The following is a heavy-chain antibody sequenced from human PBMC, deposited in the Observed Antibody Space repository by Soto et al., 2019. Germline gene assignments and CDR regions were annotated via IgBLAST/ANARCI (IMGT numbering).Heavy chain of an antibody. D-gene: IGHD3-16*01. J-gene: IGHJ4*02. CDR3: AREGAHYAPFYL. CDR2: INVGNGNT. CDR1: GYTFTDYA. V-gene: IGHV1-3*01. Sequence: QAQLIQSGAEAKKPGAAVKVSCKASGYTFTDYALHWVRQAPGQGREWMGWINVGNGNTGYSRKCQGSVTNGRDMSATTAYIEVTSLTSEDTAIYYCAREGAHYAPFYLWGQGTLVTVSS.